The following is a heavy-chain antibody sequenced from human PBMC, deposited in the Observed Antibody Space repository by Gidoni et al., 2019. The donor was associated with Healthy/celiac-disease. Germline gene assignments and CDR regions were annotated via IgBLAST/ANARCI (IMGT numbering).Heavy chain of an antibody. CDR3: SRGGAAVGIVGAAFGY. CDR2: ISYDGNNK. V-gene: IGHV3-30*04. Sequence: QVQLVESGGGVVQPGRSLRLSCAASGFTFSSYAMDWVRQAPGKGLGWVAVISYDGNNKYYHAPGKGRFPISRDKSKNPLYLQMNRLRAEDTAVYYCSRGGAAVGIVGAAFGYWGQGTLVTVSS. D-gene: IGHD1-26*01. J-gene: IGHJ4*02. CDR1: GFTFSSYA.